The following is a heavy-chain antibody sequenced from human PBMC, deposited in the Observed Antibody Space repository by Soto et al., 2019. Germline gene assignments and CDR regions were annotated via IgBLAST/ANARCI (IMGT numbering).Heavy chain of an antibody. CDR3: AKDGHGDYLFDY. Sequence: GGSLRLSCAASGFTFSSYAMSWVRQAPGKGLEWVSAISGSGGSTYYADSAKGRFTISRDNSKNTLYLQMNSLRAEDTAVYYCAKDGHGDYLFDYWGHGTLVTVSS. CDR2: ISGSGGST. V-gene: IGHV3-23*01. D-gene: IGHD4-17*01. CDR1: GFTFSSYA. J-gene: IGHJ4*01.